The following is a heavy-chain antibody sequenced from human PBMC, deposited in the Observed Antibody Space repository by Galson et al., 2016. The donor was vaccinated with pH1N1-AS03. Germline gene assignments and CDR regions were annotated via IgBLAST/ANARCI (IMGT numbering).Heavy chain of an antibody. J-gene: IGHJ4*02. CDR3: ARDLRSDFGNSFVAGVQFGRY. V-gene: IGHV1-69*13. CDR1: GGTFNSYA. D-gene: IGHD3-10*01. CDR2: IIPIFGTV. Sequence: SVKVSCKASGGTFNSYAISWVRQAPGQGLEWMGGIIPIFGTVNFAQRFQGRLTITADESTSTAYMELTSLTSDDTAIYYCARDLRSDFGNSFVAGVQFGRYWGQGTLVTVSS.